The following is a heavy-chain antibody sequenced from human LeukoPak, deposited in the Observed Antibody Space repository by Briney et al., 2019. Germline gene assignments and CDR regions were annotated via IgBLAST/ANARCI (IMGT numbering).Heavy chain of an antibody. V-gene: IGHV4-31*03. Sequence: SETLSLTCTVSGGSISSGGYYWSWIRQHPGKGLEWIGYIYYSGSTYYNPSLKSRVTISVDTSKNQFSLKLSSVTAADTAVYYCARGDRSSWYDPVDYWGQGTLVTVSS. CDR2: IYYSGST. CDR3: ARGDRSSWYDPVDY. J-gene: IGHJ4*02. CDR1: GGSISSGGYY. D-gene: IGHD6-13*01.